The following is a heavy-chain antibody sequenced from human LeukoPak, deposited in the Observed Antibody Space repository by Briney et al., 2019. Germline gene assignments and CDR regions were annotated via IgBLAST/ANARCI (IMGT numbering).Heavy chain of an antibody. CDR3: ARAPHRTLLLNYDYVFDY. D-gene: IGHD3-16*01. J-gene: IGHJ4*02. V-gene: IGHV1-8*03. Sequence: VASVKVSCKASVYTFTSYDINWVRHASGQGIEWMGGMKPNSGNTDYAQKFQGRVTFTRDTSITTAYMELSNLRSEDTAVYYSARAPHRTLLLNYDYVFDYWGQGTLVTVSS. CDR2: MKPNSGNT. CDR1: VYTFTSYD.